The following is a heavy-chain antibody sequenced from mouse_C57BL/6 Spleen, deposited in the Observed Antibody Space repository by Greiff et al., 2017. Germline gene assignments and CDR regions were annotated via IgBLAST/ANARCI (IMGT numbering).Heavy chain of an antibody. J-gene: IGHJ4*01. CDR2: IYPGSGST. Sequence: VQLQQSGAELVKPGASVKMSCKASGYTFTSYWITWVKQRPGQGLEWIGDIYPGSGSTNYTEKFKSKATLTVDTSSSTAYMQLSSLTSEDSAIYYCARGGYDSAMDYWGQGTSVTVSS. CDR1: GYTFTSYW. V-gene: IGHV1-55*01. CDR3: ARGGYDSAMDY. D-gene: IGHD2-2*01.